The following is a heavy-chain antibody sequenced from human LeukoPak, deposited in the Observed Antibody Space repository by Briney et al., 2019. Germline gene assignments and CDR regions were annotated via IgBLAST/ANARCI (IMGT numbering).Heavy chain of an antibody. V-gene: IGHV4-39*01. J-gene: IGHJ5*02. CDR2: IYYRGST. D-gene: IGHD3-3*01. Sequence: KPSETLSLTCTVSGGSSSSSSYYWGWIRRPPGKGLEWIGSIYYRGSTYYNPSLKSRVTISVDTSKNQFSLKLSSVTAADTAVYYCARASRAYYDFWSGYSRFDPWGQGTLVTVSS. CDR1: GGSSSSSSYY. CDR3: ARASRAYYDFWSGYSRFDP.